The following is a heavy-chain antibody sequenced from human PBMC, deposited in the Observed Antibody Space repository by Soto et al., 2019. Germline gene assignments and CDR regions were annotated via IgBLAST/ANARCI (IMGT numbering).Heavy chain of an antibody. Sequence: TGGSLRLSCAASGFTFSSYWMHWVRQAPGKGLVWVSRINSDGSSTSYADSVKGRFTISRDNAKNTLYLQMNSLRAEDTAVYYCARVLLPTAHYDFWSGYSDAPYYYYYGMDVWGQGTTVTVSS. D-gene: IGHD3-3*01. V-gene: IGHV3-74*01. CDR3: ARVLLPTAHYDFWSGYSDAPYYYYYGMDV. CDR1: GFTFSSYW. CDR2: INSDGSST. J-gene: IGHJ6*02.